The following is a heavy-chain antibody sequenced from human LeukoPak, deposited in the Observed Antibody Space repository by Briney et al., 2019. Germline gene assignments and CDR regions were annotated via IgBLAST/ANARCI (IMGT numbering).Heavy chain of an antibody. J-gene: IGHJ4*02. CDR1: GYSFSYHW. CDR3: ARRPHGYGGSVDY. Sequence: GESLKISCKGSGYSFSYHWIGWVRQMPGKGLEWMGIIYPGDSDTRYSPSFQGQVTISADKSINTAYLQWSSLKASDTAMYYCARRPHGYGGSVDYWGQGTLVTVSS. V-gene: IGHV5-51*01. CDR2: IYPGDSDT. D-gene: IGHD4-23*01.